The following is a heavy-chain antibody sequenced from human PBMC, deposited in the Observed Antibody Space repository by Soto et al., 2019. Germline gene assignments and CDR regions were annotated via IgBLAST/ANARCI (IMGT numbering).Heavy chain of an antibody. CDR2: VSASGLNT. Sequence: EVPLLESGGKLVQPGGALTLSCAASGFTFSTYAMAWVRQAPGKGLEWVSDVSASGLNTDYADPVKGRLYISRDNSKNPVSMHMNSLRAEDTALYYFAKDRPRMTSGSFFDYWGQGTPVTVSS. J-gene: IGHJ4*02. V-gene: IGHV3-23*01. CDR1: GFTFSTYA. CDR3: AKDRPRMTSGSFFDY. D-gene: IGHD1-1*01.